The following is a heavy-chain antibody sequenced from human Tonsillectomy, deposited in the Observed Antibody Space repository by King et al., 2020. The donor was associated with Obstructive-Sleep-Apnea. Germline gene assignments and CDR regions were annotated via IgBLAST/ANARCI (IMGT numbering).Heavy chain of an antibody. CDR3: AGGANDAPSMDV. D-gene: IGHD2-2*01. CDR1: GYIFTSYY. Sequence: VQLVESGAEVKKPGASVKVSCKASGYIFTSYYMHWVRQAPGQELEWMGIINPSGGSTSYAQKFQGRVTMTRDTSTSTVYMELSSLRSEDTAVYYCAGGANDAPSMDVWGQGTTVTVSS. CDR2: INPSGGST. V-gene: IGHV1-46*01. J-gene: IGHJ6*02.